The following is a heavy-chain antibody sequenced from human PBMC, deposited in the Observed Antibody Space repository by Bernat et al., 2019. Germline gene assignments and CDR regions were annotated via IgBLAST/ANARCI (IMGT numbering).Heavy chain of an antibody. J-gene: IGHJ5*02. CDR2: IKLDGSTT. D-gene: IGHD1-7*01. V-gene: IGHV3-74*01. Sequence: EVQLVESGGGLVQPGGSLRLSCAASGFIFSSYWMHWVRQDPAKGLVWVSRIKLDGSTTNYADSVKGRFTISRDNAKNTLYLQMNSLRDEDTALYYCVRDLTGTNTAWGQGSLVTVSS. CDR1: GFIFSSYW. CDR3: VRDLTGTNTA.